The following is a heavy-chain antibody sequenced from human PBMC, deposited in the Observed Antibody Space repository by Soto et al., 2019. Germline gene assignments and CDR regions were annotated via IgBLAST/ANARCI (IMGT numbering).Heavy chain of an antibody. J-gene: IGHJ4*02. Sequence: QVQLVQSGAEVKKPGASVKVSCKASGYTFTSYAMHWVRQAPGQRLEWMGWINAGNGNTKYSQKFQGRVTITRDTSANTAYMELSSLRSEDTAVYYCARAGITIFGVVMDYWGQGTLVTVSS. CDR1: GYTFTSYA. CDR3: ARAGITIFGVVMDY. D-gene: IGHD3-3*01. V-gene: IGHV1-3*01. CDR2: INAGNGNT.